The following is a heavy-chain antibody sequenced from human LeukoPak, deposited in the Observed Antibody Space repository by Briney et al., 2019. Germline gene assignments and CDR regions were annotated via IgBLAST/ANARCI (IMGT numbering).Heavy chain of an antibody. Sequence: GGSLRLSCAASGFTFSSYAMSWVRQAPGKGLEWVSAISGSGVSTYYADSVKGRFTISRDYSKNTLYLQMDSLRAEDTAVYYCAKDLYCSSNSCYLFDYRGQGTLVTVSS. CDR3: AKDLYCSSNSCYLFDY. CDR2: ISGSGVST. V-gene: IGHV3-23*01. J-gene: IGHJ4*02. D-gene: IGHD2-2*01. CDR1: GFTFSSYA.